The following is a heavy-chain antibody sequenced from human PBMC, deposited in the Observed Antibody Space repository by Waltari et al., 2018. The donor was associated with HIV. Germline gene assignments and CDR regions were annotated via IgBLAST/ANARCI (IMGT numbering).Heavy chain of an antibody. D-gene: IGHD5-18*01. CDR3: ARRGIQLWFYAFDI. CDR1: GGSISSGSYY. CDR2: IYTSGST. V-gene: IGHV4-61*02. Sequence: QVQLQESGPGLVKPSQTLSLTCTVSGGSISSGSYYWSWIRPPAGKGLEGIGRIYTSGSTNYNPPLKSRVTIAVETSKNQFALKLSSVTAADTAVYYCARRGIQLWFYAFDIWGQGTMVTVSS. J-gene: IGHJ3*02.